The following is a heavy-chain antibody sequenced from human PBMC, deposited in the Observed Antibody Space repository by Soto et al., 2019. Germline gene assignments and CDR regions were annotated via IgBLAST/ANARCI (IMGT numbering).Heavy chain of an antibody. CDR2: TSYDGSNN. CDR3: ARWGTTGGLDV. V-gene: IGHV3-33*05. CDR1: GFTFRSYV. J-gene: IGHJ4*02. Sequence: QVQLVESGGGVVQPGTSLRLSCVGSGFTFRSYVIHWVRQAPGKGLEWVALTSYDGSNNFYGDSVKGRFTISRHNSRNTVERQMDSLTFEATTLYYCARWGTTGGLDVWGQGTLVSVSS. D-gene: IGHD3-16*01.